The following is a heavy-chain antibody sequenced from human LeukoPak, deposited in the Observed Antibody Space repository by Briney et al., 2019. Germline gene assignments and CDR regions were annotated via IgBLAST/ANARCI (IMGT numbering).Heavy chain of an antibody. CDR3: ARDTPRRNPLDAFDI. CDR2: IYYSGST. D-gene: IGHD1-14*01. Sequence: SETLSLTCTVSGGSISSSSYYWGWIRQPPGKGLEWIGSIYYSGSTYYNPSLKSRVTISVDTSKNQFSLKLSSVTAADTAVYYCARDTPRRNPLDAFDIWGQGTMVTVSS. CDR1: GGSISSSSYY. J-gene: IGHJ3*02. V-gene: IGHV4-39*02.